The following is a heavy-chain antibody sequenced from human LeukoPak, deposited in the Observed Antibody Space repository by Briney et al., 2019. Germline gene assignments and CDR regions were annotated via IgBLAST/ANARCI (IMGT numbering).Heavy chain of an antibody. V-gene: IGHV3-48*03. Sequence: GGSLRLSCIASGFNFNTYEMNWVRQAPGKGLEWVSYICGRGTTKYYADSVKGRFTISRDSAENSLYLQMNDLRAEDTAVYYCARDSSSWSYFDYWGQGTRVTVSS. J-gene: IGHJ4*02. CDR1: GFNFNTYE. CDR2: ICGRGTTK. CDR3: ARDSSSWSYFDY. D-gene: IGHD6-13*01.